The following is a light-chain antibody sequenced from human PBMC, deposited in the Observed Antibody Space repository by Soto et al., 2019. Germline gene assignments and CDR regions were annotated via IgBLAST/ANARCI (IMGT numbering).Light chain of an antibody. CDR3: QQYKNWPPLT. CDR1: QSVGSA. CDR2: AAS. J-gene: IGKJ4*01. V-gene: IGKV3-15*01. Sequence: EIVMTQSPATLSVSPGETATLSCRASQSVGSAVAWYQHKPGQAPRLLIVAASIRATGVPGRFSGGGSGTEFTLTISSLQSEDFAVYYGQQYKNWPPLTFGGGTTVEIK.